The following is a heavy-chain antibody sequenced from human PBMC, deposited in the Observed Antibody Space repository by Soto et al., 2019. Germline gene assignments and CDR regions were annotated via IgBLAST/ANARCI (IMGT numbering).Heavy chain of an antibody. CDR3: TTDHGSGWYRNKPKISRKYYYGMDV. CDR2: IKSKTDGGTT. J-gene: IGHJ6*02. Sequence: EVQLVESGGGLVKPAGSLRLSCAASGFTFSNAWLNWVRQAPGKGLEWVGRIKSKTDGGTTDYDASVKGRFTIPRDDSKNTLYLQMNSLKTDDTAVYYCTTDHGSGWYRNKPKISRKYYYGMDVWGQGTTVTVSS. D-gene: IGHD6-19*01. V-gene: IGHV3-15*07. CDR1: GFTFSNAW.